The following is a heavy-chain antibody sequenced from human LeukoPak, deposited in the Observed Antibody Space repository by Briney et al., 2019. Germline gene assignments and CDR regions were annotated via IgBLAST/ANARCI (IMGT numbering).Heavy chain of an antibody. CDR1: GFTFSSYG. D-gene: IGHD6-19*01. CDR3: ARASGYSSRWSTRRFDY. Sequence: GRSVRLSCAASGFTFSSYGMHWVRQAPGEGLEWVAVISYDGSNKYYADSVKGRFTISRDHSNHTLYLQMTSLRAEDTAVYYCARASGYSSRWSTRRFDYWGQGTLVTVSS. J-gene: IGHJ4*02. V-gene: IGHV3-30*03. CDR2: ISYDGSNK.